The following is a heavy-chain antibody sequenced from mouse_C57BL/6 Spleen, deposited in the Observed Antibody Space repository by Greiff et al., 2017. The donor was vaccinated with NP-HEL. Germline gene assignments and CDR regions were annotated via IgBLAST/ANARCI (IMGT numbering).Heavy chain of an antibody. J-gene: IGHJ2*01. CDR1: GFNIKDDY. V-gene: IGHV14-4*01. Sequence: DVKLVESGAELVRPGASVKLSCTASGFNIKDDYMHWVKQRPEQGLEWIGWIDPENGDTEYASKFQGKATITADTSSNTAYLQLSSLTSEDTAVYYCTTGPAGEKDYWGQGTTLTVSS. CDR2: IDPENGDT. CDR3: TTGPAGEKDY.